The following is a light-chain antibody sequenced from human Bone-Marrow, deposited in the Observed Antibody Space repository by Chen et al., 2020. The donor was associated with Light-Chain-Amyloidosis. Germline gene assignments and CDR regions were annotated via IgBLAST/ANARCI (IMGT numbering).Light chain of an antibody. CDR3: QSADSSGICEVI. J-gene: IGLJ2*01. Sequence: SYELTQPPSVSVSPGQTARITCSGDDLPTKYAYWYQQKPGEAPVLVIHRDTERPSGISERFSGSISVTTATLTSSGVQAEDEADYHCQSADSSGICEVIFGGGTMLTVL. V-gene: IGLV3-25*03. CDR2: RDT. CDR1: DLPTKY.